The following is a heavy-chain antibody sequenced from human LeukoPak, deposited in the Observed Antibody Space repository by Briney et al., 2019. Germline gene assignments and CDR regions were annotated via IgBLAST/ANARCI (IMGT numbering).Heavy chain of an antibody. CDR1: GYTFTGYN. CDR2: INVHTGVA. J-gene: IGHJ4*02. Sequence: ASVKVSCKTSGYTFTGYNMHWVRQAPGQGLEWMGWINVHTGVAHYAQKFHGRVTMTRDTPISTAYMELSRLRSDDTAVFYCARTHYDSSAYYSPAGYWGQGTLVTVSS. CDR3: ARTHYDSSAYYSPAGY. V-gene: IGHV1-2*02. D-gene: IGHD3-22*01.